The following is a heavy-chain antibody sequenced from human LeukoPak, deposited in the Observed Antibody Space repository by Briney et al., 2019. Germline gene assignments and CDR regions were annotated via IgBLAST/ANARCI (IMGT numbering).Heavy chain of an antibody. V-gene: IGHV3-23*01. J-gene: IGHJ4*02. CDR3: GRALGSYFDY. CDR1: GFTFSNYA. D-gene: IGHD1-26*01. Sequence: QAGGSLRLSCAASGFTFSNYAMSWVRQAPGKGLGWVSTISGSGGNTYYTDSVKGRFTISRDNSKSTLFLQMNSLRAEDTAVYYCGRALGSYFDYWGQGTLVTVSS. CDR2: ISGSGGNT.